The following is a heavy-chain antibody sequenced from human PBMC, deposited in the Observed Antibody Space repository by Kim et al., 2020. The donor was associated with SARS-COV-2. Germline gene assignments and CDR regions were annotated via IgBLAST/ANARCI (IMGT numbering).Heavy chain of an antibody. CDR2: IYSGGST. CDR1: GFTVSSNY. V-gene: IGHV3-66*02. D-gene: IGHD3-10*01. Sequence: GGSLRLSCAASGFTVSSNYMSWVRQAPGKGLEWVSVIYSGGSTYYADSVKGRFTISRDNSKNTLYLQMNSLRAEDTAVYYCARGSRGSGSYVYYYYYGMDVWGQGTTVTVSS. CDR3: ARGSRGSGSYVYYYYYGMDV. J-gene: IGHJ6*02.